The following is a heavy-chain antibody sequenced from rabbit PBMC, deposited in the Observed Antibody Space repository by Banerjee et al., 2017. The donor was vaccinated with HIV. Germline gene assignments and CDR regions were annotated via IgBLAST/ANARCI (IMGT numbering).Heavy chain of an antibody. J-gene: IGHJ6*01. V-gene: IGHV1S40*01. CDR1: GFSFSSGYD. CDR2: IYGGSTAYI. Sequence: QSLEESGGDLVKPGASLTLTCKASGFSFSSGYDMCWVRQAPGKGLEWIACIYGGSTAYIYYASWAKGRFTISKSSSTTVTLQMTSLTAADTATYFCARDAANNGGDCFALWGPGTLVTV. D-gene: IGHD2-1*01. CDR3: ARDAANNGGDCFAL.